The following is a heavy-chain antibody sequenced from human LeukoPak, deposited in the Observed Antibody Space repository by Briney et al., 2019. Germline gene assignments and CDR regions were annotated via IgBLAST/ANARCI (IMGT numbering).Heavy chain of an antibody. CDR2: INWNGGST. V-gene: IGHV3-20*04. CDR3: VRDWSGYCSGGSCSDAFDI. Sequence: PGGSLRLSCAASGFTFDDYGMSWVRQAPGKGLEWVSGINWNGGSTGYADSVKGRFTISRDNAKNSLYLQMNSLRAEDTALYYCVRDWSGYCSGGSCSDAFDIWGQGTMVTVSS. CDR1: GFTFDDYG. D-gene: IGHD2-15*01. J-gene: IGHJ3*02.